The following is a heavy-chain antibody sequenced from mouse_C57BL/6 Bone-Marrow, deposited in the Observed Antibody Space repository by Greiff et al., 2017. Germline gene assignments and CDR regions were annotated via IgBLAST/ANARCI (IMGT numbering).Heavy chain of an antibody. CDR1: GFTFSDYG. V-gene: IGHV5-15*01. CDR3: ARVIYYDYDDAMDY. CDR2: ISNLAYSI. D-gene: IGHD2-4*01. J-gene: IGHJ4*01. Sequence: EVKVVESGGGLVQPGGSLKLSCAASGFTFSDYGMAWVRQAPRKGPEWVAFISNLAYSIYYADTVTGRFTISRENAKNTLYLEMSSLRSEDKAMYYCARVIYYDYDDAMDYWGQGTSVTVSS.